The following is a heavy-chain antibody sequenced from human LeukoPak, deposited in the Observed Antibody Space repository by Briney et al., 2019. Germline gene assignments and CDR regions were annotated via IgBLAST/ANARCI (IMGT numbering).Heavy chain of an antibody. CDR3: ASGGATHAFDI. V-gene: IGHV3-7*03. CDR1: GFTFSSYR. D-gene: IGHD1-26*01. CDR2: IKQDGSEK. J-gene: IGHJ3*02. Sequence: GGSLRLSCAASGFTFSSYRMLWVRQAPGKGLEWVASIKQDGSEKYYVDSMKGRFTISRDNAKNSLYLQMNSLRAEDTAVYYCASGGATHAFDIWGQGTMVTVSS.